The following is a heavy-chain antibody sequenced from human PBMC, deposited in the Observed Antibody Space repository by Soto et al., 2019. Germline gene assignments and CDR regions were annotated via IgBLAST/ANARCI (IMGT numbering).Heavy chain of an antibody. CDR2: ISAGGGST. Sequence: EVQLLESGRGLVQPGGSLRLSCAASGFTFRSRAMSWVRQAPGKGLEWVSDISAGGGSTYYADSVKGRFTISRDNSKNTVYLQMNSLRVEDTAIYYCARDYGSGLWDYWGQGALVTVSS. CDR3: ARDYGSGLWDY. D-gene: IGHD3-10*01. J-gene: IGHJ4*02. V-gene: IGHV3-23*01. CDR1: GFTFRSRA.